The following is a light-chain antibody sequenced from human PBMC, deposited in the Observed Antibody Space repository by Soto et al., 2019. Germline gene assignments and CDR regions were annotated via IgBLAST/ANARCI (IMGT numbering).Light chain of an antibody. V-gene: IGKV1-39*01. CDR3: QQSYITPYT. J-gene: IGKJ2*01. CDR1: QNIAGY. CDR2: GSS. Sequence: DIQMTQSPSSLSVSVGDRVTITCRASQNIAGYLNWYQQKPGIAPKLLIYGSSTLQSGVPSSFSGSGSGTDFTLTISSLQPEDFATYYCQQSYITPYTFGQGTKLEIK.